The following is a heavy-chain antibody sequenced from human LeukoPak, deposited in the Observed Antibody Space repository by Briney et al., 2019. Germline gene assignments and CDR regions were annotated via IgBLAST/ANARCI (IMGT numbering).Heavy chain of an antibody. D-gene: IGHD3-10*01. V-gene: IGHV3-30*18. J-gene: IGHJ4*02. CDR2: ISYDGSNK. CDR1: GFTFSSYG. Sequence: GRSLRLSCAASGFTFSSYGMHWVRQAPGKGLEWVAVISYDGSNKYYADSVKGRFTISRDNSKNTLYLQMNSLRAEDTAVYYCAKDGGSEVFFDYWGQGTLVTVSS. CDR3: AKDGGSEVFFDY.